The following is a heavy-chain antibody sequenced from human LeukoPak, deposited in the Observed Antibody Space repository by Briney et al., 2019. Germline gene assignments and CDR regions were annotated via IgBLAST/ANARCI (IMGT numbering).Heavy chain of an antibody. CDR2: ISSSGSA. Sequence: PSETLSLTCTVSGGSISNYYWNWIRQPAGKGLEWIGRISSSGSANYNPSLKSRVTLSVDTSKNQLSLILNSVTAADTAVFYCATEPTRTPYYYMDVWGIGTTVIVSS. J-gene: IGHJ6*03. D-gene: IGHD1-1*01. CDR3: ATEPTRTPYYYMDV. CDR1: GGSISNYY. V-gene: IGHV4-4*07.